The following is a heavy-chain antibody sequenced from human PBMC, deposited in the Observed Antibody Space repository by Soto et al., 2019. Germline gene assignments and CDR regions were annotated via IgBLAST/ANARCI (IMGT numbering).Heavy chain of an antibody. Sequence: SETLSLTCTVSGGSVSSGSYYWSWIRQPPGKGLEWIGYIYYSGSTNYNPSLKSRVTISVDTSKNQFSLKPSSVTAADTAVYYCARARYSLYAHITYGMDVWGQGTTVTVSS. CDR3: ARARYSLYAHITYGMDV. CDR1: GGSVSSGSYY. J-gene: IGHJ6*02. D-gene: IGHD2-8*01. CDR2: IYYSGST. V-gene: IGHV4-61*01.